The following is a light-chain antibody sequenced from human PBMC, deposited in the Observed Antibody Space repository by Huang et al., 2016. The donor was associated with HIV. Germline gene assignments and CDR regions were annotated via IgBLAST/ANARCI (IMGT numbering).Light chain of an antibody. J-gene: IGKJ1*01. CDR1: QSVSSSY. Sequence: EIVLTQSPGTLSLSPGERATLSCRASQSVSSSYLAWYQQKPCQAPRLLIYDASSRATGIPDRFSGSGSGTDFTLTISRLEPEDFAVYYCHQYGSSPRTFGQGTKVEIK. CDR2: DAS. CDR3: HQYGSSPRT. V-gene: IGKV3-20*01.